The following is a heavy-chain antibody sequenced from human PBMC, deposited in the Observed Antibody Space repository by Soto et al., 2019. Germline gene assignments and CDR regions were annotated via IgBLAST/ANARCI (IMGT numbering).Heavy chain of an antibody. Sequence: QVHLQESGPGLVKPSGTLSLTCVVSGGSISGRNWWSWVRQAPGKGREWIGEVFHSGDTTYSPSLRSLVTISVDKSKNQFSLNLNSVTAADTAVYYCTRLIYDSRLNYFYFDLWGQGALVPVSS. CDR2: VFHSGDT. V-gene: IGHV4-4*02. CDR3: TRLIYDSRLNYFYFDL. J-gene: IGHJ4*02. CDR1: GGSISGRNW. D-gene: IGHD3-22*01.